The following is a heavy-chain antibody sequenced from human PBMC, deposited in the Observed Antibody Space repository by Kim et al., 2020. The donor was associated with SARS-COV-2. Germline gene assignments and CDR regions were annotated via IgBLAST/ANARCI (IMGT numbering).Heavy chain of an antibody. Sequence: SETLSLTCALKSGSFSVYCWTWIRQSPGSGLEWIGKINQYGDINYNPSLQNRVTISLDTSKNHFSLQLTSVTAADTAVYYCARRQTVRALEYWGQGTRVTVSS. CDR1: SGSFSVYC. CDR2: INQYGDI. D-gene: IGHD3-3*01. CDR3: ARRQTVRALEY. J-gene: IGHJ4*02. V-gene: IGHV4-34*01.